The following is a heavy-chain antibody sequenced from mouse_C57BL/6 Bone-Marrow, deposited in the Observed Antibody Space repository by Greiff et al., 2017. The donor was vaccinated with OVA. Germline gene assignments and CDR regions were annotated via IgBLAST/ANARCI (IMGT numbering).Heavy chain of an antibody. V-gene: IGHV1-54*01. CDR3: ARGGSSYVGFAY. CDR2: INPGSGGT. J-gene: IGHJ3*01. D-gene: IGHD1-1*01. Sequence: QVQLQQSGAELVRPGTSVKVSCKASGYAFTNYLIEWVKQRPGQGLEWIGVINPGSGGTNYNEKFKGKATLTADKSSSTAYMQLSSLTSEDSAVYFCARGGSSYVGFAYWGQGTLVTVSA. CDR1: GYAFTNYL.